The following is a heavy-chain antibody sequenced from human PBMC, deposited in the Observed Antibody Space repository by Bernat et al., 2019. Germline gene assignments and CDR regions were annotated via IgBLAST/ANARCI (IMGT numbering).Heavy chain of an antibody. Sequence: EVHLVESGGGLVKPGGSLRLSCAGSGFTFSNAWMNWVRQAPGKGLEWVGRIKSKPNGGTTDYAAPVSGRFTISRDDSKSKVYLQMNSLKTEDTAVYYCSTGGYYMDYWGQGTLVTVSS. V-gene: IGHV3-15*07. CDR2: IKSKPNGGTT. CDR1: GFTFSNAW. J-gene: IGHJ4*02. D-gene: IGHD6-25*01. CDR3: STGGYYMDY.